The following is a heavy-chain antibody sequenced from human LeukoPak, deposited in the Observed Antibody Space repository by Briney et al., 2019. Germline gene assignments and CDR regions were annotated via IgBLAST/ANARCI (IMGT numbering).Heavy chain of an antibody. CDR2: INSDGSST. CDR3: AREQDAACDY. D-gene: IGHD6-13*01. V-gene: IGHV3-74*01. J-gene: IGHJ4*02. Sequence: AGPLRLSCAASGFTFSSYWMYWVRQAPGKGLLRVSSINSDGSSTTYADSVKGRFTISRDNAKTTLDLQMNSLRVEDTAVYYCAREQDAACDYWGQGTLVTVSS. CDR1: GFTFSSYW.